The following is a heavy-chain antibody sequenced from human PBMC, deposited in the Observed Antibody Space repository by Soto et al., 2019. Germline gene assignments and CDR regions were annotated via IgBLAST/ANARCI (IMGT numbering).Heavy chain of an antibody. CDR2: IKQDGSEE. Sequence: GGSLRLSCAASGFTFSSFWMTWVRQAPGKGLEWVANIKQDGSEEYYVDSVKGRFTISRGNAKNSLYLQMNSLRAEDTAVYYCASGSGWSGYYYYYMDVWGKGTTVTVSS. D-gene: IGHD6-19*01. J-gene: IGHJ6*03. CDR3: ASGSGWSGYYYYYMDV. V-gene: IGHV3-7*01. CDR1: GFTFSSFW.